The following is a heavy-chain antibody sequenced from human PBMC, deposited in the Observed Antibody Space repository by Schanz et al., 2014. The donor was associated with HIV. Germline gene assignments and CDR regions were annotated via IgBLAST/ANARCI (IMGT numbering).Heavy chain of an antibody. CDR3: AKDLRHTSGPFDY. CDR1: GFTFSTYA. J-gene: IGHJ4*02. CDR2: ITDDGGRT. Sequence: EVQLLESGGGLVQPGGSRRLSCAASGFTFSTYAMNWVRQAPGEGLEWVSSITDDGGRTDYADSVKGRFIISRDNSKNTLYLQMSDLKDEDTAVYYCAKDLRHTSGPFDYRGQGTLVTVSS. D-gene: IGHD6-19*01. V-gene: IGHV3-23*01.